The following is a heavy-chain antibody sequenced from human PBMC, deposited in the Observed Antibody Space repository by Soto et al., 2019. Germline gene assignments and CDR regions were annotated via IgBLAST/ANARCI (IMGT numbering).Heavy chain of an antibody. CDR1: GYTFTGYY. J-gene: IGHJ3*02. D-gene: IGHD3-16*01. CDR2: INPNSGGT. CDR3: ARERLGLGGAFDI. Sequence: ASVKVSCKASGYTFTGYYMHWVRQAPGQGLEWMGWINPNSGGTNYAQKFQGWVTMTRDTSISTAYMELSRLRSDDTAVYYCARERLGLGGAFDIWGKGTMVTASS. V-gene: IGHV1-2*04.